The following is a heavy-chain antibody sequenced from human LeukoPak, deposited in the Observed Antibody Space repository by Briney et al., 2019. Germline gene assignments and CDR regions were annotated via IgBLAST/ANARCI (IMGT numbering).Heavy chain of an antibody. D-gene: IGHD6-19*01. J-gene: IGHJ4*02. CDR2: IYYSGST. CDR1: GGSISSGDYY. Sequence: PSETLSLTCTVSGGSISSGDYYWSWIRQPPGKGLEWIGYIYYSGSTYYNPSLKSRVTISVDKSKNQFSLKLSSVTAADTAVYYCAASTRIAVAAFDYWGQGTLVTVSS. V-gene: IGHV4-30-4*01. CDR3: AASTRIAVAAFDY.